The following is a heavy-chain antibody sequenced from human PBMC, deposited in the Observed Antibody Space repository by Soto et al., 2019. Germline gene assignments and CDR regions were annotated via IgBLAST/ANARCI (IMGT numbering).Heavy chain of an antibody. CDR1: GFSLSTSAMC. D-gene: IGHD2-2*01. Sequence: GSGPTLVNPTQTLTLACTFSGFSLSTSAMCVSYIRQPPGKALEWLALIDWDDDKYYSTSLTTRLTISKDTSKNQVVLTMTNVDPVDTATYYCARSQLLQGRYRYFDLWGRGTLVTVSS. V-gene: IGHV2-70*01. CDR3: ARSQLLQGRYRYFDL. J-gene: IGHJ2*01. CDR2: IDWDDDK.